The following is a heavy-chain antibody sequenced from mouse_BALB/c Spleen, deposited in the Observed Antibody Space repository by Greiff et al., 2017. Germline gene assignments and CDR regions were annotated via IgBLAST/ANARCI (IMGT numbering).Heavy chain of an antibody. Sequence: EVQGVESGGGLVKPGGSLKLSCAASGFTFSSYAMSWVRQTPEKRLEWVASISSGGSTYYPDSVKGRFTISRDNARNILYLQMSSLRSEDTAMYYCARAHYYGSSPYAMDYWGQGTSVTVSS. CDR1: GFTFSSYA. CDR2: ISSGGST. D-gene: IGHD1-1*01. V-gene: IGHV5-6-5*01. CDR3: ARAHYYGSSPYAMDY. J-gene: IGHJ4*01.